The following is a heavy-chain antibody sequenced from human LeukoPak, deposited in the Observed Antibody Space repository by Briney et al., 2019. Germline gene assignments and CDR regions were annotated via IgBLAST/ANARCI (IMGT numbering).Heavy chain of an antibody. CDR1: GFTVSSNY. D-gene: IGHD2-15*01. J-gene: IGHJ3*02. V-gene: IGHV3-53*01. Sequence: GGSLRLSCAASGFTVSSNYMSWVRQAPGKGLEWVSVISSGGSTYYADSVKGRFTISRDNSKNTLYLQMNSLRAEDTAVYYCARRCSGGSCYSVGAFDIWGQGTMVTVSS. CDR3: ARRCSGGSCYSVGAFDI. CDR2: ISSGGST.